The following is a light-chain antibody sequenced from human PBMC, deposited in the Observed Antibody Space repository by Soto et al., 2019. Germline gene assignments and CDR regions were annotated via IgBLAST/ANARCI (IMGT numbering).Light chain of an antibody. V-gene: IGLV2-8*01. Sequence: QSALTHPPSASGSPGQSVSISCTGTSSDVGAYNYVSWYQQHPGKAPKRMIYDVSKPPSGVPDRFSGSKSGNTASLTVSGLQAEDEADYYCSSYAGSVYVFGTGTKLTVL. CDR2: DVS. CDR3: SSYAGSVYV. CDR1: SSDVGAYNY. J-gene: IGLJ1*01.